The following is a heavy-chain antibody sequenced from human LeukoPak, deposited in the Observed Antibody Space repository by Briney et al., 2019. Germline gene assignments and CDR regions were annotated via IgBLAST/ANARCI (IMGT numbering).Heavy chain of an antibody. J-gene: IGHJ4*02. CDR3: ARDLVLRY. CDR2: INQDGSEK. V-gene: IGHV3-7*01. D-gene: IGHD3-9*01. CDR1: GFTLSTYW. Sequence: PGGSLRLSCAASGFTLSTYWMSWVRQAPGKGLEWVAKINQDGSEKYYVDSVKGRFTISRDNAKNSLYLQMNSLRAEDTAVYYCARDLVLRYWGQGTLVTVSS.